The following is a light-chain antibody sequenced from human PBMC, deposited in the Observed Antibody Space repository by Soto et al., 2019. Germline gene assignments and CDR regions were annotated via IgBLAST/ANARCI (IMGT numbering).Light chain of an antibody. J-gene: IGKJ1*01. CDR1: TSVLDSSINKHC. CDR3: HQYLTLSWT. Sequence: IVSSHSPESISVFTGDRSTINCKSSTSVLDSSINKHCLAWYQQKPGQAPKLLIYWASFRESGVPDRFSGSRSGTDFTLTISNLQPEDVAFYYCHQYLTLSWTFGQGTKVDIK. V-gene: IGKV4-1*01. CDR2: WAS.